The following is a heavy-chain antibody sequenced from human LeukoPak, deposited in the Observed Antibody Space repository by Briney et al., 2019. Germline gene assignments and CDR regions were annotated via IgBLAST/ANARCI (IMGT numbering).Heavy chain of an antibody. CDR1: GYTFTGYH. J-gene: IGHJ4*02. D-gene: IGHD2-2*01. V-gene: IGHV1-2*02. Sequence: ASVKDSFMGTGYTFTGYHMHWVRQPGGQGLDGMGFINYNSGGTHYAQKFQGRVTMTRDTSIRTAYMELSRLRSDDTAVYYCARATDIVVVPAAKAAFDYWGQGTLVTVSS. CDR2: INYNSGGT. CDR3: ARATDIVVVPAAKAAFDY.